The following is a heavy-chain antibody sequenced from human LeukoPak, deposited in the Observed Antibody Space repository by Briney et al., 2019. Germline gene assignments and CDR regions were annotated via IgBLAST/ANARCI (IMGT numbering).Heavy chain of an antibody. CDR3: ARSPGGMSSSVFDY. J-gene: IGHJ4*02. Sequence: SVKVSCKASGYTFTGYYMHWVRQAPGQGLEWMGRIIPILGIANYAQKFQGRVTITADKSTSTAYMELSSLRSEDTAVYYCARSPGGMSSSVFDYWGQGTLVTVSS. CDR1: GYTFTGYY. V-gene: IGHV1-69*02. CDR2: IIPILGIA. D-gene: IGHD6-6*01.